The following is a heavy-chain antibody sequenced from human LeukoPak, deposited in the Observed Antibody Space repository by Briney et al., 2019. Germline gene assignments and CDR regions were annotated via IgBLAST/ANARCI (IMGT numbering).Heavy chain of an antibody. J-gene: IGHJ3*02. D-gene: IGHD6-19*01. CDR2: IYYSGST. CDR3: ARGLVRAVAAQDDHDAFDI. CDR1: GGSISSSSYY. Sequence: SETLSLTCTVSGGSISSSSYYWGWIRQPPGKGLEWIGSIYYSGSTYYNPSLKSRVTISVDTSKNQFSLKLSSVTAADTAVYYCARGLVRAVAAQDDHDAFDIWGQGTMVTVSS. V-gene: IGHV4-39*01.